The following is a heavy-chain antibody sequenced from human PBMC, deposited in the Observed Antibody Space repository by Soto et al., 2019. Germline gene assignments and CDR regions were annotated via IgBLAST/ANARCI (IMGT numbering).Heavy chain of an antibody. CDR1: GFTFTNAW. CDR3: TTDRYCSGGSCYSED. Sequence: EVQLVESGGGLVKPGGSLRLSCAASGFTFTNAWMNWVRQAPGKGLEWVGRIKSKTDGGTTDYAAPVRGRFTISTDDAKNTIYLQMNSLKTEDTAVYYCTTDRYCSGGSCYSEDWGQGTLVTVSS. J-gene: IGHJ4*02. D-gene: IGHD2-15*01. V-gene: IGHV3-15*07. CDR2: IKSKTDGGTT.